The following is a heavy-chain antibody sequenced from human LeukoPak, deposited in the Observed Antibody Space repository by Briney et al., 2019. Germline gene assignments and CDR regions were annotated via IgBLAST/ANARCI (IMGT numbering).Heavy chain of an antibody. CDR2: ISGSGGTT. V-gene: IGHV3-23*01. Sequence: GGSLRLSCAASGFTFNNYDITWVRQAPGKGLEWVSKISGSGGTTYYADSVKGRFTISRDNSKNTLYLQMNSLRAEDTAVYYCARAAVVTAMFTLDYWGQGTLVTVSS. D-gene: IGHD2-21*02. J-gene: IGHJ4*02. CDR3: ARAAVVTAMFTLDY. CDR1: GFTFNNYD.